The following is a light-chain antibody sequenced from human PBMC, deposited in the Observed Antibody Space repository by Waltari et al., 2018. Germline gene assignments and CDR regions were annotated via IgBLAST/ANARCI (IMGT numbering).Light chain of an antibody. CDR2: EVS. CDR1: SSDVGAYNY. Sequence: QSALTQPASVSGSPGQSITISCTGTSSDVGAYNYVSWYQQHPGKAPQLLIYEVSKRPSRVSNRFSASKSGNTASLTVSGLQTEDEADYYCSSYTSINTEVFGGGTKLTVL. V-gene: IGLV2-14*01. CDR3: SSYTSINTEV. J-gene: IGLJ2*01.